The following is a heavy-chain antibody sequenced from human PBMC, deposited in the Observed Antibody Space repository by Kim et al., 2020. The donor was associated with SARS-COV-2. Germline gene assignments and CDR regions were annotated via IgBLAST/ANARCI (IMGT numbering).Heavy chain of an antibody. CDR3: ARGLNEVDY. Sequence: ESTNYNPSLKSRVTISVDTSKNQFSLKLSSVTAADTAVYYCARGLNEVDYWGQGTLVTVSS. D-gene: IGHD1-1*01. V-gene: IGHV4-59*09. CDR2: EST. J-gene: IGHJ4*02.